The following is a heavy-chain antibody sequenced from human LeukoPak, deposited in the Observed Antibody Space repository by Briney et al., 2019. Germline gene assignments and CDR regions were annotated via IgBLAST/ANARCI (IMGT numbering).Heavy chain of an antibody. J-gene: IGHJ5*02. D-gene: IGHD3-22*01. CDR2: FDPEDGET. CDR3: ATESPRRQDYYDPNWFDP. CDR1: GDTLTELS. Sequence: ASVKVSCKVSGDTLTELSMHWVRQAPGKGLEWMGGFDPEDGETIYAQKFQGRVTMTEDTSTDTAYMELSSLRSDDTAVYYCATESPRRQDYYDPNWFDPWGQGTLVTVSS. V-gene: IGHV1-24*01.